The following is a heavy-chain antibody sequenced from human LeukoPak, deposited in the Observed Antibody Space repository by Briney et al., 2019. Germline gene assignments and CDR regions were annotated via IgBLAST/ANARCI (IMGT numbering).Heavy chain of an antibody. Sequence: VASVKVSCKASGYTFTSYYIHWVREAPGQGLEWMGIIYPGGGSTSYAQKFQGRVTMTRDMSTSTVYMELSSLRSEDTAVYYCARDNDFDYWGQGTLVTVSS. CDR2: IYPGGGST. CDR1: GYTFTSYY. D-gene: IGHD2-8*01. V-gene: IGHV1-46*01. CDR3: ARDNDFDY. J-gene: IGHJ4*02.